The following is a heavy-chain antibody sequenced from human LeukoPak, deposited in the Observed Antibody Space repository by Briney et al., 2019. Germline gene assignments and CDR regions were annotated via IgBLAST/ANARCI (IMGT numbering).Heavy chain of an antibody. V-gene: IGHV4-4*07. CDR1: GGSISSYY. J-gene: IGHJ6*03. CDR2: IYTSGST. D-gene: IGHD2-21*01. CDR3: ARSRRVWAVIASRGYYYMDV. Sequence: PSETLSLTCTVSGGSISSYYWSWIRQPAGKGLEWIGRIYTSGSTNYNPSLKSRVTMSVDTSKNQFSLKLSSVTAADTAVYYCARSRRVWAVIASRGYYYMDVWGKGTTVTVSS.